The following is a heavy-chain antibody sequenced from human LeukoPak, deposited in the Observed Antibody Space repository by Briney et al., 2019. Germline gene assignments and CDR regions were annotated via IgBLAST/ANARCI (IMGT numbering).Heavy chain of an antibody. CDR2: IYYSGST. D-gene: IGHD3-3*01. V-gene: IGHV4-39*01. CDR1: GGSISSSGYY. Sequence: SETLSLTCTVSGGSISSSGYYWGWIRQPPGKGLEWIGSIYYSGSTYYNPSLKSRVTISVDTSKNQFSLKLSSVTAADTAVYYCARGPYYDFWSGYYTGRPFDYWGQGTLVTVSS. J-gene: IGHJ4*02. CDR3: ARGPYYDFWSGYYTGRPFDY.